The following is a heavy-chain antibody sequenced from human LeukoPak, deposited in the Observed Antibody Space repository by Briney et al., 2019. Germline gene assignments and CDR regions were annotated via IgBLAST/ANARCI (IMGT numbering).Heavy chain of an antibody. D-gene: IGHD1-26*01. V-gene: IGHV3-48*03. CDR2: ISSSGTTT. Sequence: GGSLRLSCAASGFSFSVYEMHWVRQAPGKGLEWISDISSSGTTTYYADSVKGRFTISRDNAKNSLYLQMNSLRAEDTAVYFCARDREVGATIHDYWGQGTLVTVSS. J-gene: IGHJ4*02. CDR3: ARDREVGATIHDY. CDR1: GFSFSVYE.